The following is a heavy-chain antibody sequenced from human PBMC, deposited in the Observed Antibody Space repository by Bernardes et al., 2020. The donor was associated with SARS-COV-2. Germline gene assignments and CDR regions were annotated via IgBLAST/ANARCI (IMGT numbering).Heavy chain of an antibody. V-gene: IGHV4-59*08. CDR1: GGSISTFY. CDR3: ARYSFDSGAYFLDY. D-gene: IGHD3-22*01. J-gene: IGHJ4*02. Sequence: TLSLTCTVSGGSISTFYWSWIRQPPGKGLEWIGHIYHTGSAKYNPSLKSRVSISVDTSKNQFSLKLSSVTAADTAVYYCARYSFDSGAYFLDYWGQGTLVTVSS. CDR2: IYHTGSA.